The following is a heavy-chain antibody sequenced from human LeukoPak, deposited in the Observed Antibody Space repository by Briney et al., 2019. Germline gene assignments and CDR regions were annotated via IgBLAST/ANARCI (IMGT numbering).Heavy chain of an antibody. V-gene: IGHV3-64D*06. CDR3: VPKGNEGY. CDR2: ISPNGGST. D-gene: IGHD1-1*01. Sequence: GGSLRLSCLTSGFTLSTNAMSWVRQAPGKGLEYVSAISPNGGSTYYADSVKGRFTISRDNSKNTLYLQMSSLRVEDTAVYYCVPKGNEGYWGQGTLVTVSS. CDR1: GFTLSTNA. J-gene: IGHJ4*02.